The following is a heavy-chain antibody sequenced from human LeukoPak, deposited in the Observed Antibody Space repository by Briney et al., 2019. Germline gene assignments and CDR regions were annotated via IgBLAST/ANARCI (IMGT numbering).Heavy chain of an antibody. CDR2: IYYSGST. CDR3: ARSSFYSSSWYFDY. J-gene: IGHJ4*02. Sequence: PSEXXXXXCTVSGGSISSGSYYWSWVRQPPGKGLEWIGYIYYSGSTYYNPSLKSRVAISVDTSKNQFSLNLGSVTAADTAVYYCARSSFYSSSWYFDYWGQGTLVTVSS. V-gene: IGHV4-30-4*08. CDR1: GGSISSGSYY. D-gene: IGHD6-13*01.